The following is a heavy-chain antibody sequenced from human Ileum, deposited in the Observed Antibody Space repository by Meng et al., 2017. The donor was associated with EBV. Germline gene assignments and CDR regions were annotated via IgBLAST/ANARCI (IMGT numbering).Heavy chain of an antibody. Sequence: QVPLQESGPGVVQPSGTLSLTCAVSGGSISSSNWWSWVRQPPGKGLEWIGEIYHSGSTNYNPSLKSRVTISVDKSKNQFSLKLSSVTAADTAVYYCASFPPPGKQWLVTDYWGQGTLVTVSS. J-gene: IGHJ4*02. V-gene: IGHV4-4*02. CDR3: ASFPPPGKQWLVTDY. CDR1: GGSISSSNW. CDR2: IYHSGST. D-gene: IGHD6-19*01.